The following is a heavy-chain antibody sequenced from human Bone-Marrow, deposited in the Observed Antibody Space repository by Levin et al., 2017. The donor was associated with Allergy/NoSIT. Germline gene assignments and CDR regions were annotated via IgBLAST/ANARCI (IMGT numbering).Heavy chain of an antibody. D-gene: IGHD3-3*01. V-gene: IGHV4-30-4*01. CDR1: GGSISSGDYY. Sequence: SETLSLTCTVSGGSISSGDYYWSWIRQPPGTGLEWIGYIYYSGSTYYNPSLKSRVTISVDTSKNQFSLKLSSVTAADTAVYYCARDATTIFGVVAGFDPWGQGTLVTVSS. CDR2: IYYSGST. J-gene: IGHJ5*02. CDR3: ARDATTIFGVVAGFDP.